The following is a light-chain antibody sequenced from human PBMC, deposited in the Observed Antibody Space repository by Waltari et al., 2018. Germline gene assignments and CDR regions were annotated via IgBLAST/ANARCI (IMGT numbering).Light chain of an antibody. V-gene: IGLV2-14*01. Sequence: QSALTQPASVSGSPGQSITISCTGTRSDVGGSNYVSWYQQHPGKGPRVVIYEVSNRPSGVSNRFSGTNSGKTASLTISGIQAEDEADYFCFSYTSSSTFYVFGTGTTVTVL. CDR1: RSDVGGSNY. CDR2: EVS. J-gene: IGLJ1*01. CDR3: FSYTSSSTFYV.